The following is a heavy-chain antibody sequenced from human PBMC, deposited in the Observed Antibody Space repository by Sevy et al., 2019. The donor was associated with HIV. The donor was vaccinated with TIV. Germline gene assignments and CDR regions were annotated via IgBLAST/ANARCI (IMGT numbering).Heavy chain of an antibody. CDR2: ISYDGTNK. Sequence: GGSLRLSCAASGFTFSSYAMHWVRQAPGKGLEWVAVISYDGTNKYYADSVKGRFTISRDNSKKILYVQMNSLRGEDTAVYYCARDQHHYAGNVRTGWFDPWGQGTLVTVSS. D-gene: IGHD6-13*01. CDR1: GFTFSSYA. CDR3: ARDQHHYAGNVRTGWFDP. J-gene: IGHJ5*02. V-gene: IGHV3-30-3*01.